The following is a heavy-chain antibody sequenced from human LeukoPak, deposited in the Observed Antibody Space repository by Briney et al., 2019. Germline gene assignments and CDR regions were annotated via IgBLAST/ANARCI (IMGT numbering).Heavy chain of an antibody. Sequence: GSLRLSCAASGFTFSSYWMSWVRQAPGKGLEWVANIKQDGSEKYYVDSVKGRFTISRDNAKNSLYLQMNSLRAEDTAVYYCARDNSRGVSFYYYYGMDVWGQGTTVTVSS. V-gene: IGHV3-7*01. CDR3: ARDNSRGVSFYYYYGMDV. CDR2: IKQDGSEK. CDR1: GFTFSSYW. D-gene: IGHD3-10*01. J-gene: IGHJ6*02.